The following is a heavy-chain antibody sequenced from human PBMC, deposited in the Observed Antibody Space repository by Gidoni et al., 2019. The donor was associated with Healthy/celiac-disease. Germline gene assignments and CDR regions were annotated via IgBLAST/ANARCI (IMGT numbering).Heavy chain of an antibody. J-gene: IGHJ4*02. CDR2: IYYSGST. Sequence: QLQLQESGPGLVKPSETLSLTCTVSGGPISSSSYYWGWIRQPPGKGLEWIGSIYYSGSTYYNPSLKSRVTISVDTSKNQFSLKLSSVTAADTAVYYCARHSMTTVTTSFDYWGQGTLVTVSS. V-gene: IGHV4-39*01. D-gene: IGHD4-17*01. CDR1: GGPISSSSYY. CDR3: ARHSMTTVTTSFDY.